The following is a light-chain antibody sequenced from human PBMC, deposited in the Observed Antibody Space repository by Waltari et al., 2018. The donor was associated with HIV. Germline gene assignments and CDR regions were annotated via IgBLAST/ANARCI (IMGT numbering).Light chain of an antibody. CDR2: NDH. CDR1: VSTIDSRS. CDR3: SSWDDNLNGPV. J-gene: IGLJ3*02. V-gene: IGLV1-44*01. Sequence: QIVLTQSPSASGTPGQGVTISCSGGVSTIDSRSVHWYQQVPGTAPTLLIYNDHQSPSGVPDRFTGSKSGTSASLAISGLRSEDESDYYCSSWDDNLNGPVFGGGTKLTVL.